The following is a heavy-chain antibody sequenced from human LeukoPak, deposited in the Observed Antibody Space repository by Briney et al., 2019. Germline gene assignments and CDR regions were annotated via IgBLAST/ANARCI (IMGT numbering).Heavy chain of an antibody. CDR1: GFIFSDYV. CDR3: AREGIDAFDI. V-gene: IGHV3-30*02. J-gene: IGHJ3*02. Sequence: GGSLRLSCAASGFIFSDYVMHWVRQAPGKGLEWVTFIRHDNSDRFYADSVKGRFTISSDISKNALYLQMNSLRPEDTAVYYCAREGIDAFDIWGQGTMVTVSS. CDR2: IRHDNSDR.